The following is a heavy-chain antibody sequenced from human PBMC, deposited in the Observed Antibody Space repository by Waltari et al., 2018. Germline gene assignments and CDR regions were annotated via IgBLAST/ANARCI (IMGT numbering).Heavy chain of an antibody. J-gene: IGHJ4*02. D-gene: IGHD7-27*01. CDR2: IYSGGNT. Sequence: EVQLVESGGGLFQPGGSLRLSCAASGFTVSTNYMSWVRQAPGKGLDWVSVIYSGGNTYSADSVKGRFTISRDNSKNTLYLQMNSLRAEDTAVYYCARGPGEFLPIDFWGQRTLVTVSS. CDR1: GFTVSTNY. V-gene: IGHV3-53*01. CDR3: ARGPGEFLPIDF.